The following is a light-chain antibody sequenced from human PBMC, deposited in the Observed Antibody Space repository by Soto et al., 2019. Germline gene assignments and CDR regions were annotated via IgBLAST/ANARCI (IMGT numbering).Light chain of an antibody. Sequence: QSVLTQPASVSGSPGQSITISCTGTSSDVGGYNYVSWYQLHPGRAPKLMIYEVNNRPSGVSNRFSGSKSGNTASLTISGLQAEDEADYYCSSYTSGTTLWVFGGGTKLTVL. J-gene: IGLJ3*02. CDR3: SSYTSGTTLWV. CDR2: EVN. V-gene: IGLV2-14*01. CDR1: SSDVGGYNY.